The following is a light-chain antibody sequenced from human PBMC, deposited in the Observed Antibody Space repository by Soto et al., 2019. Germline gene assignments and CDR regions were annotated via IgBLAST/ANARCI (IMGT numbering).Light chain of an antibody. CDR2: GAS. CDR1: QSVSSN. CDR3: QQYNNWSPGLIT. Sequence: EIVMTQSPATLSVSPGERATLSCRASQSVSSNLAWYQHKPGQAPRLLIYGASTRATGIPARFSGSGSGTEFTLTISSLQSEDFAVYYCQQYNNWSPGLITFGGGTRVGIK. J-gene: IGKJ4*01. V-gene: IGKV3-15*01.